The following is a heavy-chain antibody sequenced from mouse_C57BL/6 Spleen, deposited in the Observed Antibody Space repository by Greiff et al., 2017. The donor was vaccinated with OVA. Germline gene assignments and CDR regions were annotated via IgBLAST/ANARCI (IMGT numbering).Heavy chain of an antibody. J-gene: IGHJ1*03. D-gene: IGHD1-1*01. CDR2: ISSGSSTI. CDR3: ARGGTTVVAPYWYFDV. Sequence: VQLKESGGGLVKPGGSLKLSCAASGFTFSDYGMHWVRQAPEKGLEWVAYISSGSSTIYYADTVKGRFTISRDNAKNTLFLQMTSLRSEDTAMYYCARGGTTVVAPYWYFDVWGTGTTVTVSS. CDR1: GFTFSDYG. V-gene: IGHV5-17*01.